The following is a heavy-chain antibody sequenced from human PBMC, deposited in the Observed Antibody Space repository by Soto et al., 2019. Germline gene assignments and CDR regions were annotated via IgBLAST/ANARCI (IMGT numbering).Heavy chain of an antibody. V-gene: IGHV4-34*01. CDR3: AMELERRGSCYFDY. J-gene: IGHJ4*02. Sequence: PSETLSLTCAVYGWSFSGYYWSWIRQPPGKGLEWIGEINHSGSTNYNPSLKSRVTISVDTSKNQFSLKLSSVTAADTAVYYCAMELERRGSCYFDYWGQGTLVTVSS. CDR2: INHSGST. D-gene: IGHD1-1*01. CDR1: GWSFSGYY.